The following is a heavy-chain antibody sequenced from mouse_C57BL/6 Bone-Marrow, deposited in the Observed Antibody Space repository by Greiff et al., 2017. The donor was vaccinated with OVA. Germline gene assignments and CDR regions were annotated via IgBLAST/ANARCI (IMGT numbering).Heavy chain of an antibody. CDR2: IYPGSGST. Sequence: QVQLQQPGAELVKPGASVKMSCKASGYTFTSYWITWVKQRPGQGLEWIGDIYPGSGSTNYNEKFKSKATLTVDTSSSTAYMQLSSLTSEDSAVYYCARWGYSNYLYWYFEVWGTGTTVTVSS. D-gene: IGHD2-5*01. CDR3: ARWGYSNYLYWYFEV. J-gene: IGHJ1*03. CDR1: GYTFTSYW. V-gene: IGHV1-55*01.